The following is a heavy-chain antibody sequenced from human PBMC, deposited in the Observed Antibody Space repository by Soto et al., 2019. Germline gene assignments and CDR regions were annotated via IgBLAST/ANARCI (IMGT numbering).Heavy chain of an antibody. J-gene: IGHJ4*02. D-gene: IGHD3-10*01. CDR2: IYHSGST. V-gene: IGHV4-4*02. CDR3: ARDGSLGFYGSGSYYNW. CDR1: GGSISSSNW. Sequence: SETLSLTCAVSGGSISSSNWWSWVRQPPGKGLEWIGEIYHSGSTNYNPSLKSRVTISVDKSKNQFSLKLSSVTAADTAVYYCARDGSLGFYGSGSYYNWWGQGTLVTVSS.